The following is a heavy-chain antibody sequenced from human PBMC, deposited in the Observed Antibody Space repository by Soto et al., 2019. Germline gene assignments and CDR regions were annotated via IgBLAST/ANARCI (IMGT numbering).Heavy chain of an antibody. Sequence: SQTLSLTCAISGDSVSSNSAAWNWIRQSPSRGLEWLGRTYYRSKWYNDYAVSVKSRITINPDTSKNQFSLQLNSVTPEDTAVYYCARGVVVPAAMGDYYYYYMDVWGKGTTVTVS. CDR1: GDSVSSNSAA. CDR2: TYYRSKWYN. CDR3: ARGVVVPAAMGDYYYYYMDV. J-gene: IGHJ6*03. D-gene: IGHD2-2*01. V-gene: IGHV6-1*01.